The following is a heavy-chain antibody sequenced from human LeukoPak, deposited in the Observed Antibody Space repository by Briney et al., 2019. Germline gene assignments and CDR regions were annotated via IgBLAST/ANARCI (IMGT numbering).Heavy chain of an antibody. D-gene: IGHD3-10*01. J-gene: IGHJ4*02. CDR3: TTDRWFGELLRLDY. CDR1: GFTFSNAW. V-gene: IGHV3-15*01. Sequence: KPGGSLRLSCAASGFTFSNAWMSWVRQAPGKGLEWVGRIKSKTDGGTTDYAAPVKGRFTISRDDSKNTLYLQMNSLKTEDTAVYYCTTDRWFGELLRLDYWGQGTLVTVSS. CDR2: IKSKTDGGTT.